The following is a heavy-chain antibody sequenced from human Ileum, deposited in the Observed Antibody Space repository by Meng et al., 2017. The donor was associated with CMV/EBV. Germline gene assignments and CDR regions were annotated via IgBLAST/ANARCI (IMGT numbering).Heavy chain of an antibody. D-gene: IGHD2-2*01. Sequence: GGSLRLSCAASGFTFSSYAMHWVRQAPGKGLEWVAVILYDGSNKYYADSVKGRFTISRDNSKNTLYLQMNSLRAEDTAVYYCASGILIVPVATGFDYWGQGTLVTVSS. CDR3: ASGILIVPVATGFDY. CDR2: ILYDGSNK. V-gene: IGHV3-30*04. CDR1: GFTFSSYA. J-gene: IGHJ4*02.